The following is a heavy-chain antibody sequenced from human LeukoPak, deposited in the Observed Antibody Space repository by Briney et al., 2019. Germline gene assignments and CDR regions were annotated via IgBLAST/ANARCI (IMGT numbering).Heavy chain of an antibody. D-gene: IGHD3-9*01. CDR2: IYYSGST. J-gene: IGHJ4*02. V-gene: IGHV4-39*01. Sequence: SETLSLTCTVSGGSIRSYYWSWIRQPPGKGLEWIGSIYYSGSTYYNPSLKSRVTISVNTSKNQFSLKLSSVTAADTAVYYCARGDGITIFWHYFDYWGQGTLVTVSS. CDR1: GGSIRSYY. CDR3: ARGDGITIFWHYFDY.